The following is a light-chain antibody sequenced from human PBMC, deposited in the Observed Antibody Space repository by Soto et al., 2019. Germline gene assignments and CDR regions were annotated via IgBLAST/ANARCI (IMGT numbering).Light chain of an antibody. V-gene: IGLV4-69*01. J-gene: IGLJ2*01. Sequence: QPVLTQSPSASASLGASVKLTCTLSSGHSSYAIAWHQQQPEKGPRYLMKLNSDGSLSKGEGIPDRFSGSSSGAERYLTIPSLQSEDEADYYCQTWGSGIRVVFGGGTQLTVL. CDR2: LNSDGSL. CDR1: SGHSSYA. CDR3: QTWGSGIRVV.